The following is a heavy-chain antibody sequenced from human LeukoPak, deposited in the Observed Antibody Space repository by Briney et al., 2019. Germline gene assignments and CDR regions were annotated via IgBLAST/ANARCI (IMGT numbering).Heavy chain of an antibody. CDR2: IYHSGST. CDR3: ARNYDILTGYSYDALDI. V-gene: IGHV4-38-2*02. J-gene: IGHJ3*02. CDR1: GYSISSGYY. Sequence: PSETLSLTCTVSGYSISSGYYWGWIRQPPGKGLEWIGSIYHSGSTYYNPSLRSRVTLSVDTSKNQFSLKLSSVTAADTAVYYCARNYDILTGYSYDALDIWGQGTMVTVSS. D-gene: IGHD3-9*01.